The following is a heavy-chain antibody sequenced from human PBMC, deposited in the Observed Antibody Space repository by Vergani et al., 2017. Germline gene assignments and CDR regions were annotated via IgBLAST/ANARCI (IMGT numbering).Heavy chain of an antibody. V-gene: IGHV3-73*02. D-gene: IGHD6-19*01. CDR2: IRSKANSYAT. CDR3: LLSGWYFDYYYGMDV. CDR1: GFTFSGSA. Sequence: EVQLVESGGGLVQPGGSLKLSCAASGFTFSGSAMHWVRQASGKGLEWVGRIRSKANSYATAYAASVKGRFTISRDDSKNTAYLQMNSLKTEDTAVYYCLLSGWYFDYYYGMDVWGQGTTVTVSS. J-gene: IGHJ6*02.